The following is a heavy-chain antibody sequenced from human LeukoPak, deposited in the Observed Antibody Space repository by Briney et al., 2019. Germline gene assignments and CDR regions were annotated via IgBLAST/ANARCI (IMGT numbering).Heavy chain of an antibody. Sequence: GASVKVSCKASGYTFTGYYMHWVRQAPGQGLEWMGWINPNSGGTNYAQKFQGWVTMTRDTSISTAYMELRRLRSDDTAVYYCARARGVRGVTSYFDYWGQGTLVTVSS. J-gene: IGHJ4*02. D-gene: IGHD3-10*01. V-gene: IGHV1-2*04. CDR3: ARARGVRGVTSYFDY. CDR2: INPNSGGT. CDR1: GYTFTGYY.